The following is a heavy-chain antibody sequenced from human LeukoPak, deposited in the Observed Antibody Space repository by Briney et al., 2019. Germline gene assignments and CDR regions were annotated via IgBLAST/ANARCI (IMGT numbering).Heavy chain of an antibody. Sequence: PGGSLRLSCVASGFTLSSSWMSWVRPAPGKGLEWVANIQQDGSDKYYVDSVKGRFTISRDNAKNSLYLQMNSLRAEDTAVYYCAKGSGGSGSYSKYYFDYWGQGTLVTVSS. D-gene: IGHD3-10*01. V-gene: IGHV3-7*03. J-gene: IGHJ4*02. CDR3: AKGSGGSGSYSKYYFDY. CDR1: GFTLSSSW. CDR2: IQQDGSDK.